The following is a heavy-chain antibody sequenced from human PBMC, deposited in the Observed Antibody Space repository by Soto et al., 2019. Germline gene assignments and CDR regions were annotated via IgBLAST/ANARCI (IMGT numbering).Heavy chain of an antibody. CDR2: INHSGST. CDR3: ASEDHGDYALAY. V-gene: IGHV4-34*01. D-gene: IGHD4-17*01. CDR1: GGSFSGYY. Sequence: QVQLQQWGAGLLKPSETLSLTCAVYGGSFSGYYWSWIRQPPGKGLESIREINHSGSTNYSPSLTSRITTSVDTSKNQFSLKLSSVTASETAVYYCASEDHGDYALAYWGQRTLVTVSS. J-gene: IGHJ4*02.